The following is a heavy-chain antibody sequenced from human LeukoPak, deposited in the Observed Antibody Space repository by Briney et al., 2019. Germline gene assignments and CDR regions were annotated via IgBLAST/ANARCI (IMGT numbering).Heavy chain of an antibody. CDR2: IYYIGFT. Sequence: SETLSLTCTVSGASIDSYYWSWIRQPPGKGLEWIGYIYYIGFTNYNPSLESRVTISVDTSKNHFSLKVSPVSAADTAVYYCARGNGDLLDWGQGTLVTVSS. CDR3: ARGNGDLLD. V-gene: IGHV4-59*13. D-gene: IGHD7-27*01. J-gene: IGHJ4*02. CDR1: GASIDSYY.